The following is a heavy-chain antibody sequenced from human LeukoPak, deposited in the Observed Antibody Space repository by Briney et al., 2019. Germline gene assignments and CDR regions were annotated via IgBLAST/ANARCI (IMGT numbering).Heavy chain of an antibody. J-gene: IGHJ5*02. Sequence: SETLSLTCTVSGGSISSYLWSWIRQSAGKRLEWLGRIHTSGTTTYSPSLQSRLTMSVDTSKSQVSLKLNSVTAADTAVYYCARGGNKWELDNWFDPWGQGTLVTVSS. V-gene: IGHV4-4*07. CDR3: ARGGNKWELDNWFDP. CDR2: IHTSGTT. CDR1: GGSISSYL. D-gene: IGHD1-26*01.